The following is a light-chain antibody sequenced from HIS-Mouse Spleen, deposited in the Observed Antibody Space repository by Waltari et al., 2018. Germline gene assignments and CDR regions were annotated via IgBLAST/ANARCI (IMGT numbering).Light chain of an antibody. CDR1: QGISSY. CDR3: QQLNSYPPT. V-gene: IGKV1-9*01. CDR2: AAS. J-gene: IGKJ1*01. Sequence: DIQLTPSPSFLSASVGHRLTITCRASQGISSYLAWYQQKPGKAPKLLIYAASTLQSGVPSRFSGSGSGTEFTLTISSLQPEDFATYYCQQLNSYPPTFGQGTKVEIK.